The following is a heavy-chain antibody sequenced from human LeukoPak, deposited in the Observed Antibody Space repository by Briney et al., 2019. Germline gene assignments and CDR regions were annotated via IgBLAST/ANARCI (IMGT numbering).Heavy chain of an antibody. CDR3: ARAGVLTGYYRGP. D-gene: IGHD3-9*01. J-gene: IGHJ5*02. Sequence: ASVKVSCKASGYTFPSYFMHWVRQAPGQGLEWMGIINPTGGSTTYAQKLQGRVTMTTDTSTSTAYMELRSLRSDDTAVYYCARAGVLTGYYRGPWGQGTLVTVSS. CDR2: INPTGGST. V-gene: IGHV1-46*01. CDR1: GYTFPSYF.